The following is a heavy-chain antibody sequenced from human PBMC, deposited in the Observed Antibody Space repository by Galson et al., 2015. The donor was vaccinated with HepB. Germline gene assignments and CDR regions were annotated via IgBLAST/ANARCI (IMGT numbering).Heavy chain of an antibody. CDR3: ARDANWGSPDYFDF. CDR2: INPSRGNT. J-gene: IGHJ4*02. D-gene: IGHD7-27*01. Sequence: SVKVSCKAFGYTFTTYYMHWVRQAPGQGLEWMGIINPSRGNTNHAQKFQDRVTMTSDTSTSTVYMELSSLRSEDTAVYYCARDANWGSPDYFDFWGQGTLVTVSS. CDR1: GYTFTTYY. V-gene: IGHV1-46*01.